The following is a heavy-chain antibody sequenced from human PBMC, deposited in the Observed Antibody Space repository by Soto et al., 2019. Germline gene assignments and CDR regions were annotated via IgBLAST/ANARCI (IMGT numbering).Heavy chain of an antibody. Sequence: ESGGGLVKPGGSLRLSCAASGFTFSDYYMSWIRQAPGKGLEWVSYISSSSSYIYYADSVKGRFTISRDNAKNSLYLQMNSLRAEDTAVYYCAREKVYYDILTGYFPYFDYWGQGTLVTVSS. CDR2: ISSSSSYI. V-gene: IGHV3-11*06. J-gene: IGHJ4*02. CDR3: AREKVYYDILTGYFPYFDY. CDR1: GFTFSDYY. D-gene: IGHD3-9*01.